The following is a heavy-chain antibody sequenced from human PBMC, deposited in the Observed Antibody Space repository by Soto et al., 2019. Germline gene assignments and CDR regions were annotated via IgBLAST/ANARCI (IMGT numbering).Heavy chain of an antibody. CDR1: GFTFSSYA. D-gene: IGHD3-10*01. J-gene: IGHJ6*02. CDR3: AKSSMWFGELAWARGGMDV. Sequence: GGSLRLSCAASGFTFSSYAMGWVRQAPGKGLEWVSAISGSGGSTYYADSVKGRFTISRDNSKNTLYLQMNSLRAEDTAVYYCAKSSMWFGELAWARGGMDVWGRGTTV. V-gene: IGHV3-23*01. CDR2: ISGSGGST.